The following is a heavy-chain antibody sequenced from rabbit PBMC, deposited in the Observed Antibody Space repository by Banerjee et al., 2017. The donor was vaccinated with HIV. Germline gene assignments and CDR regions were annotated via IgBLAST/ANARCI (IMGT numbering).Heavy chain of an antibody. J-gene: IGHJ6*01. CDR2: IYGASNGNA. V-gene: IGHV1S45*01. CDR3: VRGEY. CDR1: GFSFSSSYW. Sequence: QEQLVESGGGLVQPEGSLTLTCTASGFSFSSSYWICWVRQAPGKGLELIACIYGASNGNAYYASWAKGRFTISKTSSTAVTLQMTSLTAADTATYFCVRGEYWGPGTLVTVS.